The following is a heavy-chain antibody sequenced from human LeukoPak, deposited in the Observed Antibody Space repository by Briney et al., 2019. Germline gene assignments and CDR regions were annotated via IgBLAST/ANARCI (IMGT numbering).Heavy chain of an antibody. CDR3: ALHRLPYSSSKPITPFPAFPFDP. CDR1: GDSISSSSYY. J-gene: IGHJ5*02. V-gene: IGHV4-39*07. Sequence: NPSETLSLTCTVSGDSISSSSYYWGWIRQPPGKELEWIGSIYYSGSTYYNPSLKSRVTISVDTSKNQFSLKLSSVTAADTAVYYCALHRLPYSSSKPITPFPAFPFDPWGQGTLVTVSS. D-gene: IGHD6-13*01. CDR2: IYYSGST.